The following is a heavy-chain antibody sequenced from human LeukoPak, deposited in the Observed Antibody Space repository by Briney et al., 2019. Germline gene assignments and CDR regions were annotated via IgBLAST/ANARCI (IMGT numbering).Heavy chain of an antibody. V-gene: IGHV3-21*01. CDR3: AREAGYYAGLDY. CDR1: GFTFSSYS. J-gene: IGHJ4*02. D-gene: IGHD3-9*01. Sequence: GGSLRLSCAASGFTFSSYSMNWVRRAPGKGLEGVSSISSSSSYIYYADSVKGRFTISRDNAKNSLYLQMNSLRAEDTAVYYCAREAGYYAGLDYWGQGTLVTISS. CDR2: ISSSSSYI.